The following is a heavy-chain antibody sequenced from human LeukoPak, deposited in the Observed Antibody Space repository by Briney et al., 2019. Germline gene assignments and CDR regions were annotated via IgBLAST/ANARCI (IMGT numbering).Heavy chain of an antibody. D-gene: IGHD3-10*01. V-gene: IGHV4-34*01. CDR3: ARVEEGYGSGRRENYYYYYMDV. CDR2: INHSGST. J-gene: IGHJ6*03. Sequence: SETLSLICDVYGGYFSGYYWSWIRQPPGKGPEWIGEINHSGSTNSNPSLQPRVTISLDPPKNPFSLKLSSVTAAETAVYYCARVEEGYGSGRRENYYYYYMDVWGKGTTVTISS. CDR1: GGYFSGYY.